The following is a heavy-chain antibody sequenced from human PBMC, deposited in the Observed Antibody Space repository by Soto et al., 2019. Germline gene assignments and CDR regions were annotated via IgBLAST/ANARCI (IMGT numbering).Heavy chain of an antibody. J-gene: IGHJ6*02. D-gene: IGHD1-7*01. CDR3: ARERITGTTLSDTYFYGLDV. CDR1: GYTFTDYY. V-gene: IGHV1-2*02. CDR2: INPHSGST. Sequence: ASVKVSCKASGYTFTDYYIHWVRQAPGQGLEWMGWINPHSGSTNYAQKFQGRVTMTRDTSISTAYMEQSRLRSDDTAVYYCARERITGTTLSDTYFYGLDVWGQGTTVTVSS.